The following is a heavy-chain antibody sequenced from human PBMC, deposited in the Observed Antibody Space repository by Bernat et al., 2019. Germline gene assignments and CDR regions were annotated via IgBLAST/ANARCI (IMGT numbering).Heavy chain of an antibody. CDR2: ISYDGSNK. CDR3: AKDYGDSGSFDY. J-gene: IGHJ4*02. CDR1: GFTFSSYG. D-gene: IGHD4-17*01. Sequence: QVQLVESGGGVVQPGRSLRLSCAASGFTFSSYGMHWVRQAPGKGLEWVAVISYDGSNKYYADSVKGRFTISRDNSKNTLYLRMNSLRAEDTAVYYCAKDYGDSGSFDYWGQGTLVTVSS. V-gene: IGHV3-30*18.